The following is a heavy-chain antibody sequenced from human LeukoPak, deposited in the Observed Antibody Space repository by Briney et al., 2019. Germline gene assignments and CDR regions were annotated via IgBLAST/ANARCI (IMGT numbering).Heavy chain of an antibody. CDR3: ARRDSSGYLAFDI. V-gene: IGHV4-59*01. D-gene: IGHD3-22*01. J-gene: IGHJ3*02. Sequence: SETLSLTCTVSGGSISSYYWSWIRQPPGKGLECIGYIYYSGSTNYNPSLKSRVTISVDTSKNQFSLKLSSVTAADTAVYSCARRDSSGYLAFDIWGQGTMVTVSS. CDR2: IYYSGST. CDR1: GGSISSYY.